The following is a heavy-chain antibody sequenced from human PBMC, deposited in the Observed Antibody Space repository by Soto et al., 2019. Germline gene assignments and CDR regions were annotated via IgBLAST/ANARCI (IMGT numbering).Heavy chain of an antibody. V-gene: IGHV3-23*01. Sequence: EVHVLESGGGLVQPGGSLRLSCAASGFTFSSYAMSWVRQAPGKGLEWVSSISGSGGSTYYEDSVKGRFTISRDNSKNTRYLQLNSLRAEDTAVYYCAKAPRPSSIAARTYFDYWCQGTLVTVSS. CDR3: AKAPRPSSIAARTYFDY. J-gene: IGHJ4*02. D-gene: IGHD6-6*01. CDR1: GFTFSSYA. CDR2: ISGSGGST.